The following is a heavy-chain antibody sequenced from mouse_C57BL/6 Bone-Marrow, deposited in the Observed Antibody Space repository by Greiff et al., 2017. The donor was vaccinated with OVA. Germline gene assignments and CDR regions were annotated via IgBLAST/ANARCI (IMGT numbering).Heavy chain of an antibody. D-gene: IGHD1-1*01. V-gene: IGHV1-81*01. CDR3: ARSYEAMDY. CDR2: IYPRSGNT. CDR1: GYTFTSYG. Sequence: VQLQESGAELARPGASVKLSCKASGYTFTSYGISWVKQRPGQGLEWIGEIYPRSGNTYYNEKFKGKATLTADNSSSTAYMELRSLTSADSAVYFCARSYEAMDYWGQGTSVTVSS. J-gene: IGHJ4*01.